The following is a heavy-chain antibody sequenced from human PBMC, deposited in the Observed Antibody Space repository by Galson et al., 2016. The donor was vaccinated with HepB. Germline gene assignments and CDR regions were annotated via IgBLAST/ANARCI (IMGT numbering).Heavy chain of an antibody. V-gene: IGHV3-48*02. CDR3: ARELVRSAFDL. Sequence: SLRLSCAGSGFAFGTYGINWVRQAPGKGLQWISYISTTVRTIYYADSVVGRFTISRDNAKNSVYLQMISLRDDDTAVYYCARELVRSAFDLWGQGTLVTVSS. CDR1: GFAFGTYG. CDR2: ISTTVRTI. D-gene: IGHD3-3*01. J-gene: IGHJ4*02.